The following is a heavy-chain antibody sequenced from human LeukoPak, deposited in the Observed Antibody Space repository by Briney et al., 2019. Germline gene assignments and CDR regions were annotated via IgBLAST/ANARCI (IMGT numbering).Heavy chain of an antibody. Sequence: GGSLRLSCAASGFTFSNYWMSWVRQAPGNGPEWVANIKEDESEKNYVDSVKGRFTISRDSAKDSLYLQMNSLRAEDTAVYYCARVTSGSSYRPFDYWGQGTLVTVSS. CDR1: GFTFSNYW. V-gene: IGHV3-7*01. D-gene: IGHD3-10*01. J-gene: IGHJ4*02. CDR3: ARVTSGSSYRPFDY. CDR2: IKEDESEK.